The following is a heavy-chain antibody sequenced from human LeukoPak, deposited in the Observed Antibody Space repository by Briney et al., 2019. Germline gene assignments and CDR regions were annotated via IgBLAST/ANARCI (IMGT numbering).Heavy chain of an antibody. D-gene: IGHD2-2*01. V-gene: IGHV3-64D*06. J-gene: IGHJ4*02. CDR3: VKGYCSSISCSLIDY. CDR1: GFTLSRYG. Sequence: GGSLRLSCSASGFTLSRYGMHWVRQAPGKGLEYVSGISSNGGSTNYADSVKGRFTVSRDNSKNTLHLQMSSLRAEDTAVYYCVKGYCSSISCSLIDYGGQGTLVTVSS. CDR2: ISSNGGST.